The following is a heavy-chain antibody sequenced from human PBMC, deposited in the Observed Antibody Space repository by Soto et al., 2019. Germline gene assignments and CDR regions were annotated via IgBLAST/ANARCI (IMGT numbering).Heavy chain of an antibody. CDR3: ASNYAYAEGYYWYGIDV. V-gene: IGHV3-74*01. CDR2: ISSYGSDT. J-gene: IGHJ6*02. D-gene: IGHD3-16*01. CDR1: GVTFSRYW. Sequence: AGSLKLSCAASGVTFSRYWRHWVRQAPGKGLVWVSRISSYGSDTHYADSVKGRFTISRDNAKNTLYLQMNSLRADDTAVYYCASNYAYAEGYYWYGIDVWGQGTTVTVSS.